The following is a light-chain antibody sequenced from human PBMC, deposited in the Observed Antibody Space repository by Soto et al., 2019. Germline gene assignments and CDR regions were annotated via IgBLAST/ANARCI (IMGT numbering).Light chain of an antibody. Sequence: FQMTHSLSTLSVSVGDRVTITCWASKSIGSWLAWYQQKPGKAPKFLIYDASSWESGVPSRFSGSGSGTEFTLTISSLQPDDFATYYCQQYNDYPLLFGQGTKVDIK. J-gene: IGKJ1*01. CDR3: QQYNDYPLL. CDR2: DAS. V-gene: IGKV1-5*01. CDR1: KSIGSW.